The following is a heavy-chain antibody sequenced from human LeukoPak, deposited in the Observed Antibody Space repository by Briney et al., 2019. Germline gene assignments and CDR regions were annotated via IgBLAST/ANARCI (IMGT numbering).Heavy chain of an antibody. V-gene: IGHV7-4-1*02. J-gene: IGHJ4*02. Sequence: GASVKASCKASGYNFTKYAIYWVRQAPGQGLEWMGWINTNTEDPTYAQDFTGRFVFSLDTSVTTAYLDINSLKPDDTALYYCARGHRIPAVWGFEFWGQGTLVTVSS. CDR2: INTNTEDP. D-gene: IGHD1-20*01. CDR3: ARGHRIPAVWGFEF. CDR1: GYNFTKYA.